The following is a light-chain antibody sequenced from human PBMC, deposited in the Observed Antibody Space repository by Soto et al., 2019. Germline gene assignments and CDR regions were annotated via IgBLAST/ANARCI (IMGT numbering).Light chain of an antibody. Sequence: EIVLTQAPGALSLSPGERATLSCRASQSVSTSYFAWYQQKPGQTPRRLISGTSTRATGIPDRFSGSGSGTDVTLTISRLEPEEFAVLFCQQYSRSSPITFGQGTRLEIK. V-gene: IGKV3-20*01. CDR3: QQYSRSSPIT. CDR2: GTS. CDR1: QSVSTSY. J-gene: IGKJ5*01.